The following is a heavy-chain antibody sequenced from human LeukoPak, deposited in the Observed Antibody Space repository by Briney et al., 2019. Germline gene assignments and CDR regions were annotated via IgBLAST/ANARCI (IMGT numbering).Heavy chain of an antibody. CDR3: TREGAHDAFDI. D-gene: IGHD4/OR15-4a*01. V-gene: IGHV3-13*04. Sequence: GRSLRPSCAASGFTFSTYDIHWVRQATGKGLEWVSTIGTAGDKYYLVSVKGRFTISRENAKNSLYLKMNSLRAGDTAIYYCTREGAHDAFDIWGQGTMVSVSS. J-gene: IGHJ3*02. CDR1: GFTFSTYD. CDR2: IGTAGDK.